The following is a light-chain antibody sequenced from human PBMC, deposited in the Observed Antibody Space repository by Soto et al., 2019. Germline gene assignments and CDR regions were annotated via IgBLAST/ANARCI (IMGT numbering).Light chain of an antibody. V-gene: IGKV3-15*01. CDR1: QSVSSN. Sequence: EIVMTQSPATLSVSPGERATLSCRASQSVSSNLAWYQQKPGQAPRLLIYGASTRATGIPARFSGSGSGTEFTLTISSLQSEDFAVYYCQQYNNWRAAYPFGQGTKLEIQ. J-gene: IGKJ2*01. CDR3: QQYNNWRAAYP. CDR2: GAS.